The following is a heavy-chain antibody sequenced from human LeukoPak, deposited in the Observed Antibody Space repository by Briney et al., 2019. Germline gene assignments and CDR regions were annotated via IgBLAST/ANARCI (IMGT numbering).Heavy chain of an antibody. D-gene: IGHD2-8*02. CDR1: GFTFTNYY. J-gene: IGHJ4*02. CDR3: AREESGGYFDY. CDR2: INPSGSNT. Sequence: ASVKVSCKASGFTFTNYYKHWVRQAPGQGLEWMGLINPSGSNTNYAQKFRGRVTMTRDTSATTVYMELSSLRSEDTAVYYCAREESGGYFDYGGQGTLVTVSS. V-gene: IGHV1-46*01.